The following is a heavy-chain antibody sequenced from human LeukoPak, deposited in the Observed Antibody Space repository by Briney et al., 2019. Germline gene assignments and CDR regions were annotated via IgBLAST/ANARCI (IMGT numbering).Heavy chain of an antibody. V-gene: IGHV4-4*02. CDR2: IYHSGST. J-gene: IGHJ6*03. D-gene: IGHD3-3*01. CDR1: GGSISSSNW. Sequence: PSETLSLTCAVSGGSISSSNWWSWVRQPPGKGLEWIGEIYHSGSTNYNPSLKSRVTISVDTSKNQFSLKLSSVTAADTAVYYCARARLNDFWSNGPYYMDVWGKGTTVTVSS. CDR3: ARARLNDFWSNGPYYMDV.